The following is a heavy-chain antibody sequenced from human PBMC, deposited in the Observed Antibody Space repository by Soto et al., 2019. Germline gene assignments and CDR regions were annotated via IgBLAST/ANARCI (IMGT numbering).Heavy chain of an antibody. D-gene: IGHD3-10*01. Sequence: PGGSLRLSCAASGFTFSSYWMSWVRQAPGKGLEWVANIKQDGSEKYYVDSVKGRFTISRDNAKNSLYLQMNSLRGEDTAVYYCARDVMIRGVHLDYWGQGTLVTVSS. CDR1: GFTFSSYW. CDR2: IKQDGSEK. J-gene: IGHJ4*02. V-gene: IGHV3-7*03. CDR3: ARDVMIRGVHLDY.